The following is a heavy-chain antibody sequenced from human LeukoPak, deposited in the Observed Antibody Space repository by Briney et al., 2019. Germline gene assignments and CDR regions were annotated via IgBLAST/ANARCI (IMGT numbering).Heavy chain of an antibody. D-gene: IGHD3-10*01. J-gene: IGHJ5*02. V-gene: IGHV4-34*01. CDR3: ARGGYYGSGSYPTLYNWFDP. CDR1: GGSFSGYY. Sequence: SETLSLTCAVYGGSFSGYYWSWIRQPPGKGLDWIGEINHSGSTNYNPSLKSRVTISVDTSKNQFSLKLSSVTAADTAVYYCARGGYYGSGSYPTLYNWFDPWGQGALVTVSS. CDR2: INHSGST.